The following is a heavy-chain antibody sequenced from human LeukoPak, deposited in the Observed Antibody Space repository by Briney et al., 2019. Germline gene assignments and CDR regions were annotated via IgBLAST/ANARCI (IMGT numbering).Heavy chain of an antibody. D-gene: IGHD6-19*01. CDR3: AKFRADSRGWPFDF. J-gene: IGHJ4*02. CDR2: ISGTSGNT. Sequence: GGSLRLSCEASGFTFNNYWMHWVRQTPGKGLEWVSGISGTSGNTYYADSVKGRFAISRDNSKDTLYLQMNSLRAEDTAIYYCAKFRADSRGWPFDFWGQGTLVTVSS. CDR1: GFTFNNYW. V-gene: IGHV3-23*01.